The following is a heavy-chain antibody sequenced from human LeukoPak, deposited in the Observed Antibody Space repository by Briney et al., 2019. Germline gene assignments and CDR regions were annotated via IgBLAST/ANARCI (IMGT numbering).Heavy chain of an antibody. CDR1: GFTFDDYA. J-gene: IGHJ5*02. V-gene: IGHV3-9*01. Sequence: GGSLRLSCAASGFTFDDYAMHWVRQAPGKGLEWISGLTWNSGSIDYADSVKGRFTISRDNAKNSLFLQMNSLRAEDTAVYYCARGAEYDGSGSYYDGNWFDPWGQGTLVTVSS. CDR3: ARGAEYDGSGSYYDGNWFDP. D-gene: IGHD3-10*01. CDR2: LTWNSGSI.